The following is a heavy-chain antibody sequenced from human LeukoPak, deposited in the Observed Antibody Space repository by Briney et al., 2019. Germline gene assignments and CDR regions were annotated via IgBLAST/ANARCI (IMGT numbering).Heavy chain of an antibody. J-gene: IGHJ3*02. CDR2: IKQDGSEK. D-gene: IGHD4-11*01. CDR1: GFTFSSYW. Sequence: GGSLRLSCAASGFTFSSYWMSWVRQAPGKGLEWVANIKQDGSEKYYVDSVKGRFTISRDNAKNSLYLQMNSLRAEDTAVYYCARVGDYIHDAFDIWGQGTMVTVSS. V-gene: IGHV3-7*01. CDR3: ARVGDYIHDAFDI.